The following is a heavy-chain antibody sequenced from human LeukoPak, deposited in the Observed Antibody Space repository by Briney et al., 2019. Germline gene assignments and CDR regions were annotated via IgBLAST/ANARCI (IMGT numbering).Heavy chain of an antibody. D-gene: IGHD3-3*01. V-gene: IGHV4-39*07. J-gene: IGHJ4*02. CDR2: IYYSGST. CDR3: ASFLEWLLSGFDY. CDR1: GGSFSSSSYY. Sequence: SETLSLTCTVSGGSFSSSSYYWGWIRQPPGKGLEWIGSIYYSGSTYCNPSLKSRVTISVDTSKNQFSLKLSSVTAADTAVYYCASFLEWLLSGFDYWGQGTLVTVSS.